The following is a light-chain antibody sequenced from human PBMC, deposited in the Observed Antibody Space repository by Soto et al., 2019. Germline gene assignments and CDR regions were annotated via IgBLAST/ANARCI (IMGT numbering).Light chain of an antibody. CDR1: QGIGTW. CDR3: QQTNSFPVT. CDR2: GAS. V-gene: IGKV1D-12*01. J-gene: IGKJ5*01. Sequence: DVQVTQSPSFVSASVGDTVTITCRASQGIGTWLAWYQQKPGKAPNLLIYGASNLQSGAPPRFSGSGLGTHFTLTIVSLQPEDFATYFCQQTNSFPVTFGQGTRLEIK.